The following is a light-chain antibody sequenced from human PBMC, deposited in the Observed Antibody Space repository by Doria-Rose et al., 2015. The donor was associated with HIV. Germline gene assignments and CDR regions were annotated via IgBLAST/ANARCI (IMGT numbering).Light chain of an antibody. CDR2: DTS. CDR3: PQHNSYPRT. J-gene: IGKJ1*01. Sequence: TQSPSAMSASVGDRVTITCRASHDISNYLAWYQQKPGKAPKRLIYDTSSLHSGVPSRFSGSGSGTEFTLTISSLQPEDFATYYCPQHNSYPRTFGQGTKVGIK. CDR1: HDISNY. V-gene: IGKV1-17*03.